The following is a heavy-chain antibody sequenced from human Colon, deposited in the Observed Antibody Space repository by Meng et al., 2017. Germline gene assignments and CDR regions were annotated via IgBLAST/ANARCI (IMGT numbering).Heavy chain of an antibody. D-gene: IGHD6-19*01. J-gene: IGHJ4*02. CDR3: ARVGGGYSSGGAYYFDY. CDR2: INHSGST. CDR1: GGSFSGYY. Sequence: SETLSLTCAVYGGSFSGYYWSWIRQPPGKGLEWIGEINHSGSTNYNPSLKSRVTISVDTSKNQFSLKLSSVTAADTAVYYCARVGGGYSSGGAYYFDYWGQGTLVTVSS. V-gene: IGHV4-34*01.